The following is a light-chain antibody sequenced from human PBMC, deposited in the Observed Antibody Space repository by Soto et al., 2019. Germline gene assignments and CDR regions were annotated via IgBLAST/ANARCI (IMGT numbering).Light chain of an antibody. Sequence: QSVLTHPTSASGTPGQMVTISCSGSSSNIGSNTVNWYQQLPGTAPKLLIYSNNQRPSGVPDRFSGSKSGTSASLAISGLQSEDEDDYYCAAWDDSLNGVVFGGGTKLTVL. J-gene: IGLJ2*01. V-gene: IGLV1-44*01. CDR3: AAWDDSLNGVV. CDR2: SNN. CDR1: SSNIGSNT.